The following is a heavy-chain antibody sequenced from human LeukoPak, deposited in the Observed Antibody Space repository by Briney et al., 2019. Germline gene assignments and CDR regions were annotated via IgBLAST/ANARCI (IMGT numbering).Heavy chain of an antibody. CDR1: GFNFSMYS. Sequence: GGSVILSCAASGFNFSMYSMSWLRQAPGKGLEWVSAIRSTGVDTYYADSVRGRFTISRDNSRGTLSLQMNSLRAEDTAVYFCAILSWDGRGSFYWGQGALVTVSS. V-gene: IGHV3-23*01. D-gene: IGHD2/OR15-2a*01. J-gene: IGHJ4*02. CDR3: AILSWDGRGSFY. CDR2: IRSTGVDT.